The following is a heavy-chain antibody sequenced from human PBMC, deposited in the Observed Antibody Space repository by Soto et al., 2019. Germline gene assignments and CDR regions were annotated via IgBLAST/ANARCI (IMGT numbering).Heavy chain of an antibody. V-gene: IGHV4-31*03. D-gene: IGHD4-17*01. Sequence: SETLSLTCTVSGGSISSGGYYWSWIRQHPGKGLEWIGYIYYSGSTYYNPSLKSRVTISVDTSKNQFSLKLSSVTAADTAVYYCARGDYGDYYYYYMYVWGKGTTVTVSS. CDR3: ARGDYGDYYYYYMYV. J-gene: IGHJ6*03. CDR1: GGSISSGGYY. CDR2: IYYSGST.